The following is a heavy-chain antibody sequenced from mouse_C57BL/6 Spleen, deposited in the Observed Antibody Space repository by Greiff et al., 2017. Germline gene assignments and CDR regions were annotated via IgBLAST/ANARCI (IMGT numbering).Heavy chain of an antibody. CDR3: ARAPEGYFDY. J-gene: IGHJ2*01. CDR2: ISYSGST. CDR1: GYSITSGYD. Sequence: DVKLVESGPGMVKPSQSLSLTCTVTGYSITSGYDWHWIRHFPGNKLEWMGYISYSGSTNYNPSLKSRISITHDTSKNHFFLKLNSVTTEDTATYYCARAPEGYFDYWGQGTTLTVSS. V-gene: IGHV3-1*01.